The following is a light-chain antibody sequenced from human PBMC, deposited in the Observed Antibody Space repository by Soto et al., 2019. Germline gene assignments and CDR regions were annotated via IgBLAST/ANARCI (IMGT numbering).Light chain of an antibody. Sequence: DIQMTQSPSTLSVSVGDRVTITCRASQTISSWLAWYQQKPGKAPKLLIYTASTLTSGVPSRFSGSGSGTEFTLTISSLQADDFASYFCQQYSDSPRTFGQGTKVDI. CDR2: TAS. CDR1: QTISSW. J-gene: IGKJ1*01. V-gene: IGKV1-5*03. CDR3: QQYSDSPRT.